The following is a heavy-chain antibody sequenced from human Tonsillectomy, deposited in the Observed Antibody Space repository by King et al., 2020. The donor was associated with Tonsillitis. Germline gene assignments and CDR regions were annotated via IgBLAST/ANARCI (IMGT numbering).Heavy chain of an antibody. CDR1: GFSLSTSGVG. J-gene: IGHJ4*02. V-gene: IGHV2-5*02. CDR2: IYWDDDK. CDR3: AHRQDGFYSYYFDY. Sequence: TLKESGPTLVKPTQTLTLTCTFSGFSLSTSGVGVGWIRQPPGKALEWLALIYWDDDKRYSPSLERRLTITKDTSKNQAVLTMTNMDPVDTATSFCAHRQDGFYSYYFDYWGQGILVTVSS. D-gene: IGHD3-3*01.